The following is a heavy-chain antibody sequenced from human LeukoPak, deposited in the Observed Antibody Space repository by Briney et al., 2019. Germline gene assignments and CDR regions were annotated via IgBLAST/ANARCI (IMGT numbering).Heavy chain of an antibody. CDR2: IYYSGST. CDR3: AREVLSSYYDILTGYHPMGAFDI. J-gene: IGHJ3*02. CDR1: GGSISSGGYY. Sequence: SETLSLTCTVSGGSISSGGYYWSWIRQHPGKGLEWIGYIYYSGSTYYNPSLKGRVTISVDTSKNQFSLKLSSVTAADTAVYYCAREVLSSYYDILTGYHPMGAFDIWGQGTMVTVSS. V-gene: IGHV4-31*03. D-gene: IGHD3-9*01.